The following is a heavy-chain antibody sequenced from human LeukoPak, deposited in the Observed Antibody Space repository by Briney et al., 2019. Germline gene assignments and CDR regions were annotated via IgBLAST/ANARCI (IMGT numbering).Heavy chain of an antibody. J-gene: IGHJ4*02. Sequence: ASVKVSCKASGYTFTGYNMHWVRQAPGQGLEWMGRINPNSGGTNYAQKFQGRVTMTRDTSISTAYMELSRLRSDDTAVYYCARVQSLTHFDYWGQGTLVTVSS. V-gene: IGHV1-2*06. CDR3: ARVQSLTHFDY. CDR2: INPNSGGT. CDR1: GYTFTGYN.